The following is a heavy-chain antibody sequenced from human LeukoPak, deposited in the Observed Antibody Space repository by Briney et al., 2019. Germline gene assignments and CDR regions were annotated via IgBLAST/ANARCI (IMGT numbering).Heavy chain of an antibody. Sequence: NPSQTLSLTCTVSGGSISSGGYYWSWIRQHPGKGLEWIGYIYYSGSTYYNPSLKSRVTISVDTSKNQFSLKLSSMTAADTAVYYCARDGRGRGGRYGDYVGYFDYWGQGTLVTVSS. CDR2: IYYSGST. D-gene: IGHD4-17*01. CDR3: ARDGRGRGGRYGDYVGYFDY. J-gene: IGHJ4*02. V-gene: IGHV4-31*03. CDR1: GGSISSGGYY.